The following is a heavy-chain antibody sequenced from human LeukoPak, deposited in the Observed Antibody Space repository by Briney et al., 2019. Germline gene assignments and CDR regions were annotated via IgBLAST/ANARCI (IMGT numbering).Heavy chain of an antibody. J-gene: IGHJ4*02. CDR2: IYPGDSDT. D-gene: IGHD3-22*01. CDR3: ARGAKYYDDSNGYDVDY. Sequence: GESLKISCKGSGYSFTSYWIGWVRQMPGKGLECMGIIYPGDSDTRYSPSFQGQVTISADKSISTAYLQWSSLKASDTAMYYCARGAKYYDDSNGYDVDYWGQGTLVTVSS. V-gene: IGHV5-51*01. CDR1: GYSFTSYW.